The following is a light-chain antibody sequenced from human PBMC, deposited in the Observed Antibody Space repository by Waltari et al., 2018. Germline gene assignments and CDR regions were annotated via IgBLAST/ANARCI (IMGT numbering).Light chain of an antibody. J-gene: IGLJ2*01. CDR3: SSYAGRNTL. V-gene: IGLV2-8*01. CDR1: SSAVGAYNY. Sequence: QSALTQPPSASGAPRQSVTLSCPGTSSAVGAYNYVSWYQQPPGEAPKLLIYEVSKRPSGVPDRFSGSKSGNTASLTVSGLQAEDEGDYYCSSYAGRNTLFGGGTKLTVL. CDR2: EVS.